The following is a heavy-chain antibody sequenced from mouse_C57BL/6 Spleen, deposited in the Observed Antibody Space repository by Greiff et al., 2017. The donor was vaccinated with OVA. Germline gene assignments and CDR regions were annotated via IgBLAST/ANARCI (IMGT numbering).Heavy chain of an antibody. CDR1: GFTFTDYY. CDR2: VYPYNGGT. J-gene: IGHJ4*01. D-gene: IGHD1-1*01. CDR3: ARWTTVVAPYAMDY. V-gene: IGHV1-36*01. Sequence: LVESGPSVKISCKASGFTFTDYYMHWVKQSHGKSLEWIGLVYPYNGGTSYNQKFKGKATLTVDTSSSTAYMELNSLTSEDSAVYYCARWTTVVAPYAMDYWGQGTSVTVSS.